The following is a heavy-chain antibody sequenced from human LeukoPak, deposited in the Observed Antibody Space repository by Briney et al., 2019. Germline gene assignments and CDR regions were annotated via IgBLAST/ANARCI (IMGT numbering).Heavy chain of an antibody. Sequence: GESLKISFKGSGYTFTNYWIGWVRQMPGKGLEWMGIIYPGDSDTRYSPSFQGQVTFSADKSISTAYLQWSSLKASDTAMYYCARLSIRANDYYFDYWGQGTLVTVSS. J-gene: IGHJ4*02. CDR2: IYPGDSDT. CDR1: GYTFTNYW. CDR3: ARLSIRANDYYFDY. V-gene: IGHV5-51*01. D-gene: IGHD3-3*02.